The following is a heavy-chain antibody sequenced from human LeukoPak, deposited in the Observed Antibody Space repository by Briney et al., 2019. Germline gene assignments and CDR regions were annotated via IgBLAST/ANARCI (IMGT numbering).Heavy chain of an antibody. D-gene: IGHD3-3*01. CDR3: ARHPAPIFGVVIMPGWFDP. CDR2: IYYSGTT. J-gene: IGHJ5*02. V-gene: IGHV4-59*08. Sequence: PSETLSLTCTVSGGSISSYYWSWIRQPPGKGLEWIGYIYYSGTTNYNPSLKSRVTISVDTSKNQFSLKLSSVTAADTAVYYCARHPAPIFGVVIMPGWFDPWGQGTLVTVSS. CDR1: GGSISSYY.